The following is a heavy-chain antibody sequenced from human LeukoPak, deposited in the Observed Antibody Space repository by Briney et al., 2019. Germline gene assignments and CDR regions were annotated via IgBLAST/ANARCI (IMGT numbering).Heavy chain of an antibody. CDR3: AREGALTVTKDAFDI. CDR2: ISSSGSTI. Sequence: PGGSLRLSCAASGFTFSSYEMNWVRQAPGKGLEWVSYISSSGSTIYYADSVKGRFTISRDIAKNSLYLQMNSLRAEDTAVYFCAREGALTVTKDAFDIWGQGTMVTVSS. D-gene: IGHD4-17*01. CDR1: GFTFSSYE. J-gene: IGHJ3*02. V-gene: IGHV3-48*03.